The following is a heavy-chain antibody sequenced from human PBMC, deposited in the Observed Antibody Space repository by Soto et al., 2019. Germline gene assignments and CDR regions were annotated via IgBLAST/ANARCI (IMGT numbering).Heavy chain of an antibody. CDR2: ISAYNGNT. D-gene: IGHD6-13*01. CDR1: GYTFTSYG. Sequence: ASVKVSCKASGYTFTSYGISWVRQAPGQGLEWMGWISAYNGNTNYAQKLQGRVTMTTDTSTSTAYMELRSLRSDDTAVYYCARPNIAAKYGQQLAQGYFDYWGQGTLVTVSS. CDR3: ARPNIAAKYGQQLAQGYFDY. V-gene: IGHV1-18*01. J-gene: IGHJ4*02.